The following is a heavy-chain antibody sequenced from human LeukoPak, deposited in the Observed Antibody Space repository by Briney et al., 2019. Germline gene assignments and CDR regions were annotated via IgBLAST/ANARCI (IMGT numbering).Heavy chain of an antibody. CDR1: GFTFSSYS. Sequence: GGSLRLSYAASGFTFSSYSMNWVRQAPGKGLEWVSSISSSSSYIYYAGSVKGRFTISRDNAKNSLYLQMNSLRAEDTAVYYCARGQGYCSSTSCPPGYWGQGTLVTVSS. V-gene: IGHV3-21*01. J-gene: IGHJ4*02. CDR2: ISSSSSYI. D-gene: IGHD2-2*01. CDR3: ARGQGYCSSTSCPPGY.